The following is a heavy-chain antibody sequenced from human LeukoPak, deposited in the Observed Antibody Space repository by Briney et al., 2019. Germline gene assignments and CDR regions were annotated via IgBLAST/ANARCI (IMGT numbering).Heavy chain of an antibody. Sequence: SETLSLTCSVSGGSISSYYWSWIRQPPGKGLEWIGYAYYSGSTSYNPSLKSRVTISVDTSKNQFSLKLSSVTAADTAVYYCARDLYSSRWGQGTLVTVSS. CDR1: GGSISSYY. V-gene: IGHV4-59*01. CDR2: AYYSGST. D-gene: IGHD6-19*01. J-gene: IGHJ4*02. CDR3: ARDLYSSR.